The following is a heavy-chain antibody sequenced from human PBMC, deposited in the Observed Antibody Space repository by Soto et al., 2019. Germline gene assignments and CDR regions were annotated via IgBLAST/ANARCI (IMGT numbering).Heavy chain of an antibody. CDR3: ARDGHPAAGTTPPH. CDR1: GFNFSSYA. D-gene: IGHD6-13*01. J-gene: IGHJ4*02. Sequence: QEQLVESGGGVVQPGRSLRLSCAASGFNFSSYAMHWVRQAPGKGLEWVAVISYDGGTKYNADSVKGRFTISRDNSKNTLYVEMNSLSADDTAVYYGARDGHPAAGTTPPHWGQGTLVTVS. CDR2: ISYDGGTK. V-gene: IGHV3-30*04.